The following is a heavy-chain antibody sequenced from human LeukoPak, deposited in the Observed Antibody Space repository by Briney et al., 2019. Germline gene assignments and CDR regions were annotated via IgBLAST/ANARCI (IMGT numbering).Heavy chain of an antibody. D-gene: IGHD3-10*01. J-gene: IGHJ4*02. CDR2: INPNSGGT. Sequence: ASVKVSCKASGYTFTSYYMHWVRQAPGQGLEWMGWINPNSGGTNYAQKFQGRVTMTRDTSISTAYMELSRLRSDDTAVYYCARGPRSGSYYFDYWGQGTLVTVSS. CDR3: ARGPRSGSYYFDY. CDR1: GYTFTSYY. V-gene: IGHV1-2*02.